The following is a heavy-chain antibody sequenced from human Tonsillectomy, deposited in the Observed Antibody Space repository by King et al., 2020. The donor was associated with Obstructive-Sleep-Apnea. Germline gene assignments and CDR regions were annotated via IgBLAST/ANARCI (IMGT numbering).Heavy chain of an antibody. CDR2: IYPGDSDT. J-gene: IGHJ4*02. CDR1: GYSFTTYW. D-gene: IGHD6-19*01. V-gene: IGHV5-51*01. Sequence: EQQLVQSGAEVKKPGESLKISCKGSGYSFTTYWIGWVRQTPGKRLEWMAVIYPGDSDTRYSPSFQGQVTISADKSLSTAYLQWSSLKASDTAVYYCARHCYRASCASGQWLEADSWGQGTLVTVSS. CDR3: ARHCYRASCASGQWLEADS.